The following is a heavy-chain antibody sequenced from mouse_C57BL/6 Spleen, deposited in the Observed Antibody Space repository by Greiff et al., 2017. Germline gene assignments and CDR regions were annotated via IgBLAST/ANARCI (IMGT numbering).Heavy chain of an antibody. V-gene: IGHV5-4*01. J-gene: IGHJ3*01. Sequence: EVMLVESGGGLVKPGGSLKLSCAASGFTFSSYAMSWVRQTPEKRLEWVATISDGGSYTYYPDNVKGRFTISRDNAKNNLYLQMSHLKSEDTAMYYCARDGDGYCAYWGQGTLVTVSA. D-gene: IGHD2-3*01. CDR3: ARDGDGYCAY. CDR2: ISDGGSYT. CDR1: GFTFSSYA.